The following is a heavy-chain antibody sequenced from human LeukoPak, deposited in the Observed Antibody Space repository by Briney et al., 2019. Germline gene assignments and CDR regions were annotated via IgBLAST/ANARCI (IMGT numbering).Heavy chain of an antibody. CDR3: ARRGLRLTDY. V-gene: IGHV3-48*04. CDR1: GFTFSSYS. J-gene: IGHJ4*02. CDR2: ISSSSSTI. D-gene: IGHD5-12*01. Sequence: SGGSLRLSCAASGFTFSSYSMNWVRQAPGKGLEWVSYISSSSSTIYYADSVKGRFTISRDNAKNSLYLQMNSLRAEDTAVYYCARRGLRLTDYWGQGTLVTVSS.